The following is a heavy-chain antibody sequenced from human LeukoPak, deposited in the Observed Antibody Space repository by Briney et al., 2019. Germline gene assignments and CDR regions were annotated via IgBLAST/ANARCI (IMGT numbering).Heavy chain of an antibody. J-gene: IGHJ6*02. CDR1: GGSISSYY. Sequence: SETLSLTCTVSGGSISSYYWSWIRQPAGKGLEWIGRIYASGSTNYNPSLKSRVTVSVDTSKNQFSLKLSSVTAADTAVYYCATGVVPAAMDEYYYYYGMDVWGQGTTVTVSS. D-gene: IGHD2-2*01. CDR3: ATGVVPAAMDEYYYYYGMDV. V-gene: IGHV4-4*07. CDR2: IYASGST.